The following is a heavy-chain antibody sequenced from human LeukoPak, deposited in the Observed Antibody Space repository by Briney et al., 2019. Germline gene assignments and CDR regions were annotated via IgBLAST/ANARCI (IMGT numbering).Heavy chain of an antibody. CDR2: ISYDGSNK. V-gene: IGHV3-30-3*01. D-gene: IGHD2/OR15-2a*01. Sequence: GGSLRLSCAASGFAFSSYAMHWVRQAPGKGLEWVAVISYDGSNKYYADSVKGRFTISRDNSKNTLYLQMNSLRAEDTAVYYCAREGLYGYYFDYWGQGTLVTVSS. CDR1: GFAFSSYA. J-gene: IGHJ4*02. CDR3: AREGLYGYYFDY.